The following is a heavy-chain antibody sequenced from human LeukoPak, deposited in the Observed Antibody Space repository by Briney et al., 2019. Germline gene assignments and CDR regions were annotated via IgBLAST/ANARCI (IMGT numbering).Heavy chain of an antibody. CDR2: FDPEDGET. CDR1: GYTLTELS. D-gene: IGHD1-26*01. Sequence: ASVKVSCKVSGYTLTELSMHWVRQAPGKGLEWMGGFDPEDGETIYAQKFQGRVTMTRDMSTSTVYMELSSLRSEDTAVYYCARSSSGSYYGLDYWGQGTLVTVSS. CDR3: ARSSSGSYYGLDY. V-gene: IGHV1-24*01. J-gene: IGHJ4*02.